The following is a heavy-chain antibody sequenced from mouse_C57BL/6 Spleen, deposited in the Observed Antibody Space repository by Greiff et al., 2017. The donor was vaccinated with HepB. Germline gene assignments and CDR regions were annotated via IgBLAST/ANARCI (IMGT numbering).Heavy chain of an antibody. CDR2: INPNNGGT. Sequence: EVKLMESGPELVKPGASVKMSCKASGYTFTDYNMHWVKQSHGKSLEWIGYINPNNGGTSYNQKFKGKATLTVNKSSSTAYMELRSLTSEDSAVYYCARSLPYYSKRGGDDFDYWGQGTTLTVSS. CDR1: GYTFTDYN. D-gene: IGHD2-5*01. J-gene: IGHJ2*01. CDR3: ARSLPYYSKRGGDDFDY. V-gene: IGHV1-22*01.